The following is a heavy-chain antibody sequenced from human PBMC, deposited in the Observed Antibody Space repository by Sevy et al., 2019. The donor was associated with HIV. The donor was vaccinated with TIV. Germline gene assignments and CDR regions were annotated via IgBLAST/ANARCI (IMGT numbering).Heavy chain of an antibody. Sequence: GGSLRLSCAASGFSFNNYDMNWVRQAPWKGLEWISYISSSSSHIYYADSVKGRFTISRDNANNSLSVQMNSLRAEDTAVYYCAREGGYTDQGMDVWGKRTTVTVSS. D-gene: IGHD5-12*01. J-gene: IGHJ6*04. CDR2: ISSSSSHI. V-gene: IGHV3-48*01. CDR3: AREGGYTDQGMDV. CDR1: GFSFNNYD.